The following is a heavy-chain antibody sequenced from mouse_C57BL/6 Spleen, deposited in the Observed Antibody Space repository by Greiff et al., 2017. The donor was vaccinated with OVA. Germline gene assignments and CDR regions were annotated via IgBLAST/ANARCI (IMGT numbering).Heavy chain of an antibody. CDR3: ARGDYYGSSPFAY. V-gene: IGHV1-4*01. CDR1: GYTFTSYT. CDR2: INPSSGYT. J-gene: IGHJ3*01. Sequence: VQLQQSGAELARPGASVKMSCKASGYTFTSYTMHWVKQRPGQGLEWIGYINPSSGYTKYNQKFKDKATLTADKSSSTAYMQLSSLTSEDSAVYYCARGDYYGSSPFAYLGQGTLVTVSA. D-gene: IGHD1-1*01.